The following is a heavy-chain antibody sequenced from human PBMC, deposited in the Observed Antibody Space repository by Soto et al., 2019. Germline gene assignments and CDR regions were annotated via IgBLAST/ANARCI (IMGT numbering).Heavy chain of an antibody. D-gene: IGHD6-6*01. CDR3: ASCIAARSVGGCYFDY. CDR1: GGSFSGYY. Sequence: SETLSLTCAVYGGSFSGYYWSWIRQPPGKGLEWIGEINHSGSTNYNPSLKSRVTISVDTSKNQFSLKLSSVTAADTAVYYCASCIAARSVGGCYFDYWGQGTLVTVSS. V-gene: IGHV4-34*01. CDR2: INHSGST. J-gene: IGHJ4*02.